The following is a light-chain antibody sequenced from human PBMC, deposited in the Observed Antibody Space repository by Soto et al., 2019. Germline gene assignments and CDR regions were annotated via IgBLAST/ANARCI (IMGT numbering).Light chain of an antibody. J-gene: IGLJ2*01. V-gene: IGLV2-14*01. CDR2: DVS. Sequence: QSVLTQPASVSGSHGQSITISCTGTSSDVGGYNYVSWYQQHPGKAPKLMIYDVSNRPSGVSNRFSGSKSGNTASLTISGLQAEDEADYSCSSYTSSSTYVVFGGGTKLSVL. CDR1: SSDVGGYNY. CDR3: SSYTSSSTYVV.